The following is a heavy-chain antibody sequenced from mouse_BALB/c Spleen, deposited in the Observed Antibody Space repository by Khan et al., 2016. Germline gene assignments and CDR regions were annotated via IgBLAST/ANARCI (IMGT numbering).Heavy chain of an antibody. CDR1: GFNIKDTY. CDR3: ARGWDGVYYYAMDY. Sequence: VQLQQSGAELVKPGASVKLSCTASGFNIKDTYMHWVKQRPKQGLEWIGRIDPANGNTKYDPKFQGKATITADTSSNTAYLQLSSLTSEDTAVYYCARGWDGVYYYAMDYWGQGTSVTVSS. V-gene: IGHV14-3*02. D-gene: IGHD4-1*01. CDR2: IDPANGNT. J-gene: IGHJ4*01.